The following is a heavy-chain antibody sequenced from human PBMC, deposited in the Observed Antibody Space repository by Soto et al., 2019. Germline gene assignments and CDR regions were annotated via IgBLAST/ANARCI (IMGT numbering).Heavy chain of an antibody. D-gene: IGHD3-10*01. CDR1: GFTFSNSA. CDR2: FFPIFGTA. Sequence: GASVKVSCKASGFTFSNSALQWVRQARGQRLEWLGGFFPIFGTANYAQKFQGRVTITADESTSTAYMELSSLRSEDTAVYYCARENPYGSGSPLTPNDAFDTWGQGTMVTVSS. CDR3: ARENPYGSGSPLTPNDAFDT. V-gene: IGHV1-69*13. J-gene: IGHJ3*02.